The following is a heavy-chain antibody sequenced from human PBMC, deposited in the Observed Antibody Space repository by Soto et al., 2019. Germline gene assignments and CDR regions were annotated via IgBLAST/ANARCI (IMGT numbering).Heavy chain of an antibody. D-gene: IGHD2-21*01. V-gene: IGHV3-53*04. CDR1: GIPVSSNY. Sequence: EVQLVESGGGLVQPGGSLRLSCVASGIPVSSNYMTWVRQAPGKGLEWVSVLHSGGDTYYANSVKGRFTISRHDSTNTVFLQMNSLTAEDTAVYYCARAARSCSASRMDVWGQGTTVTVSS. J-gene: IGHJ6*02. CDR3: ARAARSCSASRMDV. CDR2: LHSGGDT.